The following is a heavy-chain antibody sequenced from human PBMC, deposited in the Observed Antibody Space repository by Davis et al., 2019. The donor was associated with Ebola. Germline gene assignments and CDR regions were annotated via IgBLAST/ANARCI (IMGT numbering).Heavy chain of an antibody. Sequence: GESLKISCAASGFIFRRYVMSWVRQAPGKGLEWVSTLGTSADTYYADSVKGRCTISRDNSRNTLYLQMNGLRVEDTAIYYCAKDTANIWFDIWGQGTMVTVSS. V-gene: IGHV3-23*01. CDR1: GFIFRRYV. CDR3: AKDTANIWFDI. J-gene: IGHJ3*02. CDR2: LGTSADT. D-gene: IGHD2-21*02.